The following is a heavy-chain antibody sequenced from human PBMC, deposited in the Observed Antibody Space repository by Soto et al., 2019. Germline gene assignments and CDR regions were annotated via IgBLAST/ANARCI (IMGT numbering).Heavy chain of an antibody. D-gene: IGHD6-19*01. CDR3: ARHIAVSGTRGFDF. V-gene: IGHV4-4*02. Sequence: QVQLQESGPGLMKPSGILSLTCAVSGGSISTNWWSWVRQPPGKGLEWIGEIYHSGITNYNPSLANRVAMSVDKSQNHLSLILSSVTAADTAVYYCARHIAVSGTRGFDFWGQGTLVTVSS. J-gene: IGHJ4*02. CDR1: GGSISTNW. CDR2: IYHSGIT.